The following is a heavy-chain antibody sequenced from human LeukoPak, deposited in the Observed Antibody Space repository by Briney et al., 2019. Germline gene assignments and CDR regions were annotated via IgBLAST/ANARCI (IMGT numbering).Heavy chain of an antibody. CDR2: INHSGST. V-gene: IGHV4-34*01. J-gene: IGHJ4*02. Sequence: PSETLSLTCAVYGGSFSGYYWSWIRQPPGKGLEGIGEINHSGSTNYSPSLKSRVTISVDTSKNQFSLKLSSVTAADTAVYYCARRPRSSWLGTFDYWGQGTLVTVSS. CDR3: ARRPRSSWLGTFDY. D-gene: IGHD6-13*01. CDR1: GGSFSGYY.